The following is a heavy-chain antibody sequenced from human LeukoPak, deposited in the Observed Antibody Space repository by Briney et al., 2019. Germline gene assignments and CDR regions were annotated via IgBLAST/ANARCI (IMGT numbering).Heavy chain of an antibody. J-gene: IGHJ4*02. V-gene: IGHV1-46*01. CDR1: GYTFTSYY. CDR3: ARVQDYYDSSGCAGY. Sequence: GASVKVSCKASGYTFTSYYMHRVRQAPGQGLEWMGIINPSGGSTSYAQKFQGRVTMTRDTSTSTVYMELSSLRSEDTAVYYCARVQDYYDSSGCAGYWGQGTLVTVSS. D-gene: IGHD3-22*01. CDR2: INPSGGST.